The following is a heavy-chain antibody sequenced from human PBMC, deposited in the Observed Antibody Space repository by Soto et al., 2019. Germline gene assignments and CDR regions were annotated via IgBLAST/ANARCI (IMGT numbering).Heavy chain of an antibody. J-gene: IGHJ4*02. V-gene: IGHV3-21*01. Sequence: VGSLRLSCAASGFTFSSYSMNWVRQAPGKGLEWVSSISSSSSYIYYADSVKGRFTISRDNAKNSLYLQMNSLRAEDTAVYYCARDSGSYYRPFDYWGQGTLVTVSS. CDR1: GFTFSSYS. CDR3: ARDSGSYYRPFDY. CDR2: ISSSSSYI. D-gene: IGHD1-26*01.